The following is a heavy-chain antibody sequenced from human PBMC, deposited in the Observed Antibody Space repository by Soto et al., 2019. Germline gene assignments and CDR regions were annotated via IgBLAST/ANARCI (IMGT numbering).Heavy chain of an antibody. CDR3: AKDLRSSTNYDYGMDV. CDR1: GFTFSTYA. J-gene: IGHJ6*02. D-gene: IGHD1-1*01. V-gene: IGHV3-23*01. Sequence: EVQLLESGGGLVQPGGSLRLSCAASGFTFSTYAMSWVRQAPGTGLEWVSVISASGGSTFYADSVKGRFTVSRDNSRNTLYLQVISLRVEDTAVYYCAKDLRSSTNYDYGMDVWGQGTTVTVSS. CDR2: ISASGGST.